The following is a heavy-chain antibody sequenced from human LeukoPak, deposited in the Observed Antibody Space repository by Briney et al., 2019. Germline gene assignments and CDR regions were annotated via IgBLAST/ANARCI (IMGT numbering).Heavy chain of an antibody. Sequence: SETLSLTCTVSGGSISSGDSYWSWIRQPPGKGPEWIGYIYYSGSTYYNPSLKSRVTISVDTSKNQFSLKLSSVTAADTAVYYCARVERVGAELFDYWGQGTLVTVSS. V-gene: IGHV4-30-4*01. D-gene: IGHD1-26*01. CDR3: ARVERVGAELFDY. J-gene: IGHJ4*02. CDR2: IYYSGST. CDR1: GGSISSGDSY.